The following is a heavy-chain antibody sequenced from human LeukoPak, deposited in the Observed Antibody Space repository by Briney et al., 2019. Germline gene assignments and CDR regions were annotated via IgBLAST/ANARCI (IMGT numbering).Heavy chain of an antibody. CDR3: ARGLHYYDSSGYYYVFDY. CDR2: TYYRSKWYN. J-gene: IGHJ4*02. D-gene: IGHD3-22*01. CDR1: GDSVSSNSAA. V-gene: IGHV6-1*01. Sequence: SQTLSLTCAISGDSVSSNSAAWNWIRQSPSRGLEWLGRTYYRSKWYNDYAVSVKSRITINPDTSKNQFSLRLNSVTPEDTVVYYCARGLHYYDSSGYYYVFDYWGQRTLVTVSS.